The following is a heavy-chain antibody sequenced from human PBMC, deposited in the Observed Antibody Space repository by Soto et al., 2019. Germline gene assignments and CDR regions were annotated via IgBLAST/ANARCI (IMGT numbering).Heavy chain of an antibody. CDR3: ARGGVDYYDSSGYYFSPSYFDY. CDR1: GGSISSYY. D-gene: IGHD3-22*01. V-gene: IGHV4-59*01. Sequence: LETLSLTCTVSGGSISSYYWSWIRQPPGKGLEWIGYIYYTGSTNYNPSLKSRVTISVDTSKNHFSLKLSSVTAADTAVYYCARGGVDYYDSSGYYFSPSYFDYWGQGTLVTVSS. CDR2: IYYTGST. J-gene: IGHJ4*02.